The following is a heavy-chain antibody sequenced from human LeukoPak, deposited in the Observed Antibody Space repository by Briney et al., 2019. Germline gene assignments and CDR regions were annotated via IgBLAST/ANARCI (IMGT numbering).Heavy chain of an antibody. V-gene: IGHV4-59*08. CDR2: IYYGGST. D-gene: IGHD1-26*01. CDR3: AKHGDQVTYSGSYPMDY. Sequence: SETLSLTCTVSGGPISGSYWSWIRQPPGKGLEWIAYIYYGGSTNYNPSLKSRVTILVDTSKNQLSLELTSVTAADTAVYYCAKHGDQVTYSGSYPMDYWGQGTLVTVSS. J-gene: IGHJ4*02. CDR1: GGPISGSY.